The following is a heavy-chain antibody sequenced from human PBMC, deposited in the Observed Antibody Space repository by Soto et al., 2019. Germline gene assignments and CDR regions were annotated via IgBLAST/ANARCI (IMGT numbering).Heavy chain of an antibody. Sequence: GGSLRLSWAASGVTFSSYAMHWVRQAPGKGLEWVAVISYDGSNKYYADSVKGRFTISRDNSKNTLYLQMNSLRAEDTAVYYCARDRRFYWGQGTLVTVSS. J-gene: IGHJ4*02. CDR2: ISYDGSNK. CDR1: GVTFSSYA. V-gene: IGHV3-30-3*01. CDR3: ARDRRFY.